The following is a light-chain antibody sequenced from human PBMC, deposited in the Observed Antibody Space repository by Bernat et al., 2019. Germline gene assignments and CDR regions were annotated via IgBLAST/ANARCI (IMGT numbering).Light chain of an antibody. CDR2: EVS. V-gene: IGLV2-8*01. J-gene: IGLJ1*01. Sequence: SALTQPPSASGSPGQSVTISCTGTSSDVGGYNYVSWYQQHPDKAPKLIISEVSKRPSGVPDRFSGSKSGNTASLTVSGLQAEDEADYYCSSYAGSNNYVFGTRAKVTVL. CDR1: SSDVGGYNY. CDR3: SSYAGSNNYV.